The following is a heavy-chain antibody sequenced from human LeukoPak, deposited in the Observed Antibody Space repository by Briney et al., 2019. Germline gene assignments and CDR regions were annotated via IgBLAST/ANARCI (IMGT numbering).Heavy chain of an antibody. CDR3: ARDSASTTGSFDY. Sequence: GASVKVSCKASGYTFTGYYMHWVRQAPGQGLEWMGWINPNSGGTNYAQKFQGWVTMTRDTSISTAYMELSRLRSDDTAVYYCARDSASTTGSFDYWGQGTLVTVSS. D-gene: IGHD4-17*01. CDR2: INPNSGGT. V-gene: IGHV1-2*04. CDR1: GYTFTGYY. J-gene: IGHJ4*02.